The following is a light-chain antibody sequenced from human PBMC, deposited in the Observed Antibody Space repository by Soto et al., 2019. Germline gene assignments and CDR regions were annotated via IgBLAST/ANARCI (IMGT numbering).Light chain of an antibody. V-gene: IGKV1-5*01. CDR2: DAS. J-gene: IGKJ1*01. Sequence: GGRVTITCRASKSISSWLAWYQQKPGKAPKVLIYDASSLESGVPSSFSGSGSVTEFSLTISSLQPDDFATYYCQQYNHYWTFGQGTKV. CDR3: QQYNHYWT. CDR1: KSISSW.